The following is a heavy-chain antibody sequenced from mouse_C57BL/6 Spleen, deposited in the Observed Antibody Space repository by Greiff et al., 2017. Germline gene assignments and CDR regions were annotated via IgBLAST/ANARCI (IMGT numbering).Heavy chain of an antibody. Sequence: QVTLKVSGPELVKPGASVKISCKASGYAFSSSWMNWVKQRPGKGLEWIGRIYPGDGDTNYNGKFKGKATLTADKSSSTAYMQLSSLTSEDSAVYFCERAGPAYWGQGTLVTVSA. CDR1: GYAFSSSW. V-gene: IGHV1-82*01. CDR2: IYPGDGDT. J-gene: IGHJ3*01. CDR3: ERAGPAY.